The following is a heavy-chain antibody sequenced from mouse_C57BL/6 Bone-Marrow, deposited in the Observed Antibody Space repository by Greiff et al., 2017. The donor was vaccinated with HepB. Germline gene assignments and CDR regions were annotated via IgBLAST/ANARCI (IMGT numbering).Heavy chain of an antibody. CDR2: IYPRSGNT. CDR1: GYTFTSYG. V-gene: IGHV1-81*01. CDR3: ATLRYFYYYAMDY. J-gene: IGHJ4*01. D-gene: IGHD1-1*01. Sequence: QVQLQQSGAELARPGASVKLSCKASGYTFTSYGISWVKQRTGQGLEWIGEIYPRSGNTYYNEKFKGKATLTADKSSSTAYMELRSLTSEDSAVYFCATLRYFYYYAMDYWGQGTSVTFSS.